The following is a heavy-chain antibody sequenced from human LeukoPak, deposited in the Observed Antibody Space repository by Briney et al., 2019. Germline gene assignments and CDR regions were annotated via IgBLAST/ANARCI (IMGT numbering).Heavy chain of an antibody. CDR2: MNPNSGNT. CDR3: ARGSSSSWWDNWFDP. J-gene: IGHJ5*02. V-gene: IGHV1-8*01. D-gene: IGHD6-13*01. CDR1: GYTFTSYD. Sequence: ASAKVSCKASGYTFTSYDINWVRQATGQGLEWMGWMNPNSGNTGYAQKFQGRVTMTRNTSISTAYMELSSLRSEDTAVYYCARGSSSSWWDNWFDPWGQGTLVTVSS.